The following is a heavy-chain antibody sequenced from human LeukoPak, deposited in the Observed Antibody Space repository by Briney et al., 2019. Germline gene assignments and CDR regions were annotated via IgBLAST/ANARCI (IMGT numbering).Heavy chain of an antibody. CDR3: ARNVDTAMAFDY. D-gene: IGHD5-18*01. CDR2: IYYSGST. CDR1: GGSISSSSYY. Sequence: PSETLSLTCTVSGGSISSSSYYWGWIRQPPGKGLEWIGSIYYSGSTYYNPSLKSRVTISVDTSKNQFSLKLSSVTAADTAVYYCARNVDTAMAFDYCGQGTLVTVSS. V-gene: IGHV4-39*01. J-gene: IGHJ4*02.